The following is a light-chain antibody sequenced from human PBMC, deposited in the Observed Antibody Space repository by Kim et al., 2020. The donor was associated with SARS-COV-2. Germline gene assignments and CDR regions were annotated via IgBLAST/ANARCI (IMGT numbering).Light chain of an antibody. CDR3: ATWDDSLHGVV. Sequence: QSVLTQPPSASETPGQRVTISCSGSSSNIGSNTVNWYQHLPGTATKLLIHGNNQRPSGVPDRFSGSKSGTSASLAISVLQSEDEADYYCATWDDSLHGVVFGGGTQLTVL. CDR1: SSNIGSNT. J-gene: IGLJ2*01. CDR2: GNN. V-gene: IGLV1-44*01.